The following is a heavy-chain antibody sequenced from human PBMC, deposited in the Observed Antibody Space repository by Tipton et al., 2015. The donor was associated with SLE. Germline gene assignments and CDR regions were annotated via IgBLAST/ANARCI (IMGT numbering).Heavy chain of an antibody. D-gene: IGHD7-27*01. J-gene: IGHJ4*02. V-gene: IGHV4-34*01. Sequence: LRLSCAASGFSFSDYWMSWVRQAPGKGLEWIGEINHSGSTNYNPSLKSRVTISVDTSKNQFSLKLSSVTAADTAVYYCARGGPNWGYYFYFDYWGQGTLVTVSS. CDR2: INHSGST. CDR1: GFSFSDYW. CDR3: ARGGPNWGYYFYFDY.